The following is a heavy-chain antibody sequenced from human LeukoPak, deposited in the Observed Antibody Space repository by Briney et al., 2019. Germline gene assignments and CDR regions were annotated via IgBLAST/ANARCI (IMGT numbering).Heavy chain of an antibody. CDR2: MSPNSGNT. D-gene: IGHD3-3*01. J-gene: IGHJ4*02. V-gene: IGHV1-8*03. Sequence: ASVKVSCKASGYTFTSYDINWVRQATGQGLEWMGWMSPNSGNTGYAQKFQGRVTITRNTSISTAYMELSSLRSEDTAVYYCARGPGDFWSGYYKVWGQGTLVTVS. CDR1: GYTFTSYD. CDR3: ARGPGDFWSGYYKV.